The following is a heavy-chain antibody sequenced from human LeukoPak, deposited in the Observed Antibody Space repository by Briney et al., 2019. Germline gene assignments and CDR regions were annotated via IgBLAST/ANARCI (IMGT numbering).Heavy chain of an antibody. CDR3: ASEDYDSSGYYCY. Sequence: GGSLRLSCAASGFTFSSYSMNWVRQAPGKGLEWVSSISSSSSSIYYADSVKGRFTISRDNAKNSLYLQMNSLRAEDTAVYYCASEDYDSSGYYCYWGQGTLVTVSS. CDR2: ISSSSSSI. CDR1: GFTFSSYS. J-gene: IGHJ4*02. V-gene: IGHV3-21*01. D-gene: IGHD3-22*01.